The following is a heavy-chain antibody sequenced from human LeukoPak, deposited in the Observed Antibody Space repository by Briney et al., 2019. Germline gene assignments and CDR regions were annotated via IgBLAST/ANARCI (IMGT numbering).Heavy chain of an antibody. D-gene: IGHD5-18*01. CDR1: GGSISITSYY. V-gene: IGHV4-39*01. CDR2: IYKSGST. CDR3: ARLWGYSYGYLDY. J-gene: IGHJ4*02. Sequence: SETLSLTCTVSGGSISITSYYWGWKRQPPGKGLEWIGSIYKSGSTYYNPSLKSRVTISVDTSKNQFSLKLSSVTAADTAVYYCARLWGYSYGYLDYWGQGTLVTVSS.